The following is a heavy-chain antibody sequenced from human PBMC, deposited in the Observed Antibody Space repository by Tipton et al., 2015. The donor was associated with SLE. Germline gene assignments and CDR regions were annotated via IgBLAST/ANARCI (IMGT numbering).Heavy chain of an antibody. CDR3: ARAPDYYVSSSSYFSH. V-gene: IGHV3-23*03. D-gene: IGHD3-10*02. CDR2: VYSAGAT. Sequence: SLRLSCAASGFSFTKYAMAWVRQPPGKGLEWVSSVYSAGATYYADSVKGRFTISRDDSKNTLYLQMYSLRPEDTALYYCARAPDYYVSSSSYFSHWGQGTLVSVSS. CDR1: GFSFTKYA. J-gene: IGHJ4*02.